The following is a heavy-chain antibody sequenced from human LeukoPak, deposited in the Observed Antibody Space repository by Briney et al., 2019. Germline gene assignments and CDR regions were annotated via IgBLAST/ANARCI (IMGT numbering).Heavy chain of an antibody. J-gene: IGHJ3*02. V-gene: IGHV1-18*01. CDR2: ISAYNGNT. CDR1: GYTFTSYG. D-gene: IGHD3-10*01. Sequence: ASVKVSCKASGYTFTSYGISWVRQAPGRGLEWIGWISAYNGNTNYAQKLQGRVTMTTDTSTSTAYMELRSLRSDDTAVYYCARDARITMVRGVIITPPHAFDIWGQGTMVTVSS. CDR3: ARDARITMVRGVIITPPHAFDI.